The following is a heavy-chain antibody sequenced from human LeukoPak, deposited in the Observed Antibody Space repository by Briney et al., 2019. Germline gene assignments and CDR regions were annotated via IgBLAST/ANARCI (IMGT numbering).Heavy chain of an antibody. V-gene: IGHV1-69*04. D-gene: IGHD4-17*01. CDR2: IIPILGIA. J-gene: IGHJ6*02. CDR3: ARDDYGDWGYYYGMDV. Sequence: GASVKVSCKASGGTFSSYAISWVRQAPGQGLEWMGMIIPILGIANYAQKFQGRVTITADKSTSTAYIELSSLRSEDRAVYYCARDDYGDWGYYYGMDVWGQGTTVTVSS. CDR1: GGTFSSYA.